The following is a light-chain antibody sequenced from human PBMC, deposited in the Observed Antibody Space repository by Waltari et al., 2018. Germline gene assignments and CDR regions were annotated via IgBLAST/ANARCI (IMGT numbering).Light chain of an antibody. CDR2: GNN. V-gene: IGLV1-40*01. J-gene: IGLJ2*01. CDR1: RSNIGAIYD. CDR3: QTYDTSLSASGV. Sequence: QSVLTQPPSVSGAPGQRVTISCTGSRSNIGAIYDVHWYQQLPGTAPKLLIYGNNNRPPGVPDRFSASKSGTSASLAITGLQAEDEADYYCQTYDTSLSASGVFGGGTKLTVL.